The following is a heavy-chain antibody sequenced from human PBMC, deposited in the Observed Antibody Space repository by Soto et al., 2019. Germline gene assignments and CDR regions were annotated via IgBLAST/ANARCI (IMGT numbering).Heavy chain of an antibody. Sequence: GGSLRLSCAASGFTFSDYYMSWIRQAPGKGLEWVSYISSSGSTIYYADSVKCRFTISRDNAKNSLYLQMISLRGQDTALYYCARHLYSDSGSYDGGFDHLGQGTLVTVSS. D-gene: IGHD1-26*01. CDR2: ISSSGSTI. CDR3: ARHLYSDSGSYDGGFDH. J-gene: IGHJ4*01. CDR1: GFTFSDYY. V-gene: IGHV3-11*01.